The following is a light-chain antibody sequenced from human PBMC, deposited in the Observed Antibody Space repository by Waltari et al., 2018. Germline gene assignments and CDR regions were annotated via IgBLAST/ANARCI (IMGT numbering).Light chain of an antibody. CDR3: AAWFDSLNGWV. J-gene: IGLJ3*02. Sequence: QSLVTPSPSVSGTPGQRVTIPCSASGSRNGSIDLTWYQPRPGTAPKLLTYHINVRPSGVPDRFSGSKSGTSATLTISGLQSEDEADYYCAAWFDSLNGWVFGGGTKVTVL. CDR2: HIN. CDR1: GSRNGSID. V-gene: IGLV1-44*01.